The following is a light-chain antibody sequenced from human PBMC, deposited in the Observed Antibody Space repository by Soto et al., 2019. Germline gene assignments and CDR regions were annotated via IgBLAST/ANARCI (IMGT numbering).Light chain of an antibody. J-gene: IGKJ5*01. CDR1: QSISSSY. CDR3: QQYDNWPIT. CDR2: GAS. Sequence: EIVLTQSPGTLSLSPGKRATLSCRASQSISSSYLAWYQQRPGQAPRLLIYGASTRATGLPARCSGSGSGTEDTLIISSLQSQDSAVYYCQQYDNWPITFGQGTRLEIK. V-gene: IGKV3-15*01.